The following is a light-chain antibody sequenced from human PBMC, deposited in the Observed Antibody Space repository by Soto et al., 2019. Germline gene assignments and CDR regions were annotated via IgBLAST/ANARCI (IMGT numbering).Light chain of an antibody. CDR1: SSNIGNNY. Sequence: QSVLTQPPSVSAAPGQKVTISCSGSSSNIGNNYVSWYQQLPGTAPQLLIYDDNERPSGIPDRFSGSKSGTSATLGITGLQTGGEADYYCGTWDSSLSAVVFGGGTKLTVL. V-gene: IGLV1-51*01. CDR2: DDN. CDR3: GTWDSSLSAVV. J-gene: IGLJ2*01.